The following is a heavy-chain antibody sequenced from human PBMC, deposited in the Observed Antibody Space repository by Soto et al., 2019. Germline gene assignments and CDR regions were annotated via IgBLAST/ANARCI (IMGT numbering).Heavy chain of an antibody. Sequence: QVQLVESGGGVVQPGRSLRLSCAASGFTFSSYGMHWVRQAPGKGLEWVAVIWYDGSNKYYADSVKGRFTISRHNSKNTLYLQMNSRRAEDTAVYYCARDRGSYGDYVAYGMDVWGQGTTVTVSS. CDR2: IWYDGSNK. D-gene: IGHD4-17*01. J-gene: IGHJ6*02. V-gene: IGHV3-33*01. CDR1: GFTFSSYG. CDR3: ARDRGSYGDYVAYGMDV.